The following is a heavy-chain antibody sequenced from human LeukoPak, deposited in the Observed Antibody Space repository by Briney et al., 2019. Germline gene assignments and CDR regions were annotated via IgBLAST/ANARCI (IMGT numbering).Heavy chain of an antibody. J-gene: IGHJ4*02. Sequence: GGSLRLSCAASGFTFSTYGMHWVRQAPGKGLEWVAVISYDGDNKYYADSVKGRFTISRDNSKNTLYLQMNSLRAEDTAVYYCARVSTGSEYFDYWGQGTLVTVSS. CDR1: GFTFSTYG. CDR2: ISYDGDNK. CDR3: ARVSTGSEYFDY. V-gene: IGHV3-30*03.